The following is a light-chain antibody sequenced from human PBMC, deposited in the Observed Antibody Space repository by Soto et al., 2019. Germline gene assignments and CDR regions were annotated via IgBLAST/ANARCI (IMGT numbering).Light chain of an antibody. CDR2: GAS. CDR1: QSVSASY. V-gene: IGKV3-20*01. J-gene: IGKJ1*01. CDR3: QQYGGSPA. Sequence: EIVLTQSPGTLSLAPGERATLSCRASQSVSASYLAWYQQKPGQAPRLLFYGASSRATGIPDRFSGSGSGTDFSLPISRLEPEDFAVYYCQQYGGSPAFGQGTKVEIK.